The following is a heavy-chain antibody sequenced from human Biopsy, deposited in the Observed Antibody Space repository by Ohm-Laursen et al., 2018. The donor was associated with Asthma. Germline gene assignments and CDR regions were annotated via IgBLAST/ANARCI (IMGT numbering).Heavy chain of an antibody. J-gene: IGHJ2*01. Sequence: SVKVSCKTSGYTFIGCHIHWMRQAPGQGLEWMGGIIPIVGTTAYAQKFQGRVTITADEATSTAYMELSSLRSEDTAVYYCARDQGDFWFFDLWGRGSLVTVSS. V-gene: IGHV1-69*13. CDR2: IIPIVGTT. CDR1: GYTFIGCH. D-gene: IGHD3-16*01. CDR3: ARDQGDFWFFDL.